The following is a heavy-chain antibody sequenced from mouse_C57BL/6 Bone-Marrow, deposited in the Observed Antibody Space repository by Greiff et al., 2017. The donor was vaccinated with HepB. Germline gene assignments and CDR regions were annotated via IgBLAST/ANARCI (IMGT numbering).Heavy chain of an antibody. CDR3: ARAPYPSMIKDWYFDV. Sequence: EVNLVESGGGLVQSGRSLRLSCATSGFTFSDFYMEWVRQAPGKGLEWIAASRNKANDYTTEYSATVKGRFIVSRDTSQSVRYLQMIALRAEDTASYYCARAPYPSMIKDWYFDVWGTGTTVTVSS. D-gene: IGHD2-4*01. CDR2: SRNKANDYTT. CDR1: GFTFSDFY. V-gene: IGHV7-1*01. J-gene: IGHJ1*03.